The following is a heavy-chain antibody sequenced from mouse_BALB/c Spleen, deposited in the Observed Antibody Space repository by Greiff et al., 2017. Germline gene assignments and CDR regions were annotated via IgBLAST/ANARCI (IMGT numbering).Heavy chain of an antibody. CDR2: IRNKANGYTT. V-gene: IGHV7-3*02. Sequence: EVKLVESGGGLVQPGGSLRLSCATSGFTFTDYYMSWVRQPPGKALEWLGFIRNKANGYTTEYSASVKGRFTISRDNSQSILYLQMNTLRAEDSATYYCARQGIYYGNYDYWGQGTTLTVSS. D-gene: IGHD2-1*01. CDR3: ARQGIYYGNYDY. J-gene: IGHJ2*01. CDR1: GFTFTDYY.